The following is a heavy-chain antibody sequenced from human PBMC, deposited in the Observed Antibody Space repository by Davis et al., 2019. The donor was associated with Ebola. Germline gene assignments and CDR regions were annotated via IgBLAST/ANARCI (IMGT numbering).Heavy chain of an antibody. J-gene: IGHJ4*02. CDR3: ARERAVAYFDY. Sequence: PGGSLRLSCAASEFTFSSYSMNWVRQAPGKGLEWVSSISSSSSYIYYADSVKGRFTISRDNAKNSLYLQMNSLRAEDTAVNYCARERAVAYFDYWGQGTLVTVSS. D-gene: IGHD6-19*01. CDR1: EFTFSSYS. V-gene: IGHV3-21*01. CDR2: ISSSSSYI.